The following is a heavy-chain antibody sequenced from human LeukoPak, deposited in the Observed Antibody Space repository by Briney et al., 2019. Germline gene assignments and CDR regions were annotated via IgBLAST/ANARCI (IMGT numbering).Heavy chain of an antibody. D-gene: IGHD6-6*01. CDR3: VKDIPRGSSSTDY. CDR1: GFTFSSYA. Sequence: GGSLRLPCAASGFTFSSYAMSWVRQAPGKGLEWVSAISGSGGSTYYADSVKGRFTISRDNSKNTLYLQMNSLRAEDTAVYYCVKDIPRGSSSTDYWGQGTLVTVSS. J-gene: IGHJ4*02. CDR2: ISGSGGST. V-gene: IGHV3-23*01.